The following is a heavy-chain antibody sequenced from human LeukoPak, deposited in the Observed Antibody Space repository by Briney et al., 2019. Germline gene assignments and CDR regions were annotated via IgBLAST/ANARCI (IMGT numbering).Heavy chain of an antibody. Sequence: SETLSLTCAVYGGSFSGYYWRWIRQPPGKGLEWIGEINHSGSTTYNPSLKSRVTISVDTSKNKLPLKLSSVTAADTAVYYFAGGWRIFTGYYLPNWFDPWRQGTLLTVSS. CDR3: AGGWRIFTGYYLPNWFDP. D-gene: IGHD3-9*01. CDR1: GGSFSGYY. J-gene: IGHJ5*02. V-gene: IGHV4-34*01. CDR2: INHSGST.